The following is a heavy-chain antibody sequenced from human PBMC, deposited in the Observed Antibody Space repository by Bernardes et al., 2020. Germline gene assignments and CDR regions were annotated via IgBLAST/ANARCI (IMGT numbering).Heavy chain of an antibody. J-gene: IGHJ4*02. Sequence: GGSLRLSCVASGFTFSDYYMTWIRQAPGKGLEWVSYISSRSSHTNYADSVKGRFTISRDNAKNSLYLQMNSLRAEDTAVYYCARDVALGYFDYWGQGTLVTVSS. CDR2: ISSRSSHT. CDR3: ARDVALGYFDY. D-gene: IGHD2-15*01. V-gene: IGHV3-11*06. CDR1: GFTFSDYY.